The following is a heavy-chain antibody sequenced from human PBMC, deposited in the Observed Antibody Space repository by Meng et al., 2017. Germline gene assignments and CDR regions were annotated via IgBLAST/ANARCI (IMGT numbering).Heavy chain of an antibody. CDR3: VRGQNWNYFGFFDY. V-gene: IGHV3-30*01. Sequence: QVPLVESGGGVVQPGRYLRHSCAASGSTFSSYAMHWVRQAPGKGLEWVAVISYDGSNKYYADSVKGRFTISRDNSKNTLYLQMNSLRAEDTAVYYCVRGQNWNYFGFFDYWGQGTLVTVSS. D-gene: IGHD1-7*01. J-gene: IGHJ4*02. CDR1: GSTFSSYA. CDR2: ISYDGSNK.